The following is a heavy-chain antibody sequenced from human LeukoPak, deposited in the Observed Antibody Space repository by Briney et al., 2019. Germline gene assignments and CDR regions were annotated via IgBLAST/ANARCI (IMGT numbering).Heavy chain of an antibody. D-gene: IGHD3-3*01. CDR3: ARAITDFWSGYMALDI. CDR1: GYTFTSYY. V-gene: IGHV1-2*02. Sequence: ASVKVSCKASGYTFTSYYMHWVRQAPGQGLEWMGSINPNSGGTNYAQKFQGRATMTRDTSISTAYMELSRLKYDDTAVYYCARAITDFWSGYMALDIWGQGTMVTVSS. CDR2: INPNSGGT. J-gene: IGHJ3*02.